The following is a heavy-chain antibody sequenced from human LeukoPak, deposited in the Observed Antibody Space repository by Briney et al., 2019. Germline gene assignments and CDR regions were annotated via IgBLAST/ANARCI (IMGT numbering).Heavy chain of an antibody. D-gene: IGHD1-26*01. CDR2: ISYDGSNK. V-gene: IGHV3-30*03. J-gene: IGHJ4*02. Sequence: PGGSLRLSCAASGFTFSTYGMHWVRQAPGKGLEWVAVISYDGSNKYYADSVKGRFTISRDDSKNTLYLQMNSLRADDSAVYYCARGDFSGSYVYWGQGTLVTVSS. CDR1: GFTFSTYG. CDR3: ARGDFSGSYVY.